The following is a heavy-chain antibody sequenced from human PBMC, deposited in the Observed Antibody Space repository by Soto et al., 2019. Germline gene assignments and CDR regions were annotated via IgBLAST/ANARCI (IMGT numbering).Heavy chain of an antibody. J-gene: IGHJ3*02. CDR3: AGGLNYDFWSGYYTFSGGGALDI. V-gene: IGHV3-66*01. Sequence: EVQLVESGGGLVQPGGSLRLSCAASGFTVSSNYMSWVRQAPGKGLEWVSVIYSGGGTYYADSVKGRFTISRDNSKNTLYLQTNSLRAEDTAVYYCAGGLNYDFWSGYYTFSGGGALDIWGQGTMVTFSS. CDR1: GFTVSSNY. CDR2: IYSGGGT. D-gene: IGHD3-3*01.